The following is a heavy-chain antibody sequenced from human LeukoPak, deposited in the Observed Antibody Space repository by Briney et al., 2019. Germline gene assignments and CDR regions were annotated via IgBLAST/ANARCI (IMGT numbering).Heavy chain of an antibody. CDR3: ARGRAAAGFDY. Sequence: GRSLRLSCAASGFTFDDYAMHWVRQAPGKGLEWVSGISWNSGSIGYADSVKGRFTISRDNAKNSLYLQMNSLRAEDTAVYYCARGRAAAGFDYWGQGTLVTVSS. V-gene: IGHV3-9*01. CDR1: GFTFDDYA. CDR2: ISWNSGSI. J-gene: IGHJ4*02. D-gene: IGHD6-13*01.